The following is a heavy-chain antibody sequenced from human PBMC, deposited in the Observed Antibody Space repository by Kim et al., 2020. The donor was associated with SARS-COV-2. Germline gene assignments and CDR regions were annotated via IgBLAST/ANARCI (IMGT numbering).Heavy chain of an antibody. D-gene: IGHD5-18*01. V-gene: IGHV3-7*03. Sequence: YVDSVKGRFTISRDNAKNSLYLQMNSLRAEDTAVYYCARDVVGYSYGSDVWGQGTTVTVSS. J-gene: IGHJ6*02. CDR3: ARDVVGYSYGSDV.